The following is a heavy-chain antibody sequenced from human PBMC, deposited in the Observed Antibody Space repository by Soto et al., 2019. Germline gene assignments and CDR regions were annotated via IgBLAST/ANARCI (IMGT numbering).Heavy chain of an antibody. Sequence: QVQLVESGGGVVQPGRTLRLSCAASGFTFSSYGIHWVRQAPGKGLEWVALISYDGANKYYADSVKGRFTSSRDKSKNTQYLQMTSLRPEDTAVYYCAKPYCIFNSCFDNWFDPWGQGTLVTVSS. CDR2: ISYDGANK. V-gene: IGHV3-30*18. D-gene: IGHD3-3*01. CDR1: GFTFSSYG. CDR3: AKPYCIFNSCFDNWFDP. J-gene: IGHJ5*02.